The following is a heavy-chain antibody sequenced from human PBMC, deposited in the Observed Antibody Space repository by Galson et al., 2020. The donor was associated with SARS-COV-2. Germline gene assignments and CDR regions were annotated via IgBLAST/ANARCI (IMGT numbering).Heavy chain of an antibody. CDR1: GGSISSYY. Sequence: SETLSLTCTVSGGSISSYYWSWIRQPPAKGLEWIGYIYYSGSTNYNPSLKRRVTISVDTSKNQFSLKLSSVTAADTAVYYCAGTRVGATRAFRFDYWGQGTLVTVSS. J-gene: IGHJ4*02. V-gene: IGHV4-59*01. D-gene: IGHD1-26*01. CDR3: AGTRVGATRAFRFDY. CDR2: IYYSGST.